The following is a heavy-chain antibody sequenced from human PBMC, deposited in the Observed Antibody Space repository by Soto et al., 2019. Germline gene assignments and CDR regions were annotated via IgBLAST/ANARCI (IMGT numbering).Heavy chain of an antibody. D-gene: IGHD3-22*01. CDR1: GGSISSGGYY. V-gene: IGHV4-31*03. CDR3: AISSGYADWFDP. Sequence: SETLSLTCTVAGGSISSGGYYWSWIRQHPGKGLEWIGYIYYSGSTYYNPSLKSRVTISVDTSKDQFSLKLRSVTAADTAVYYCAISSGYADWFDPWGQGTLVTVSS. J-gene: IGHJ5*02. CDR2: IYYSGST.